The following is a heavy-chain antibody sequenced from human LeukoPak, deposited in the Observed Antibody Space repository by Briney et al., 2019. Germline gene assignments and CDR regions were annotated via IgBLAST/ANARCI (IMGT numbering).Heavy chain of an antibody. CDR2: IKSKTDGGTT. D-gene: IGHD2-8*01. CDR3: IRRYCTNGVCYFDY. V-gene: IGHV3-15*01. Sequence: GGSLGLSCAASEFTVTNAWFHWVRQPPGKGLEWVGRIKSKTDGGTTDYAAPVKGRFSISRDDSKNTLSLQMNSLKTEDTAVYYCIRRYCTNGVCYFDYWGQGTLVTVSS. CDR1: EFTVTNAW. J-gene: IGHJ4*02.